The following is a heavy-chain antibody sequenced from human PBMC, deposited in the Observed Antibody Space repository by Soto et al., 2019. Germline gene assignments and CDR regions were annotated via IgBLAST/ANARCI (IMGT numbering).Heavy chain of an antibody. CDR3: ARGRYSYGPSYYYYGMDV. J-gene: IGHJ6*02. V-gene: IGHV3-30-3*01. D-gene: IGHD5-18*01. CDR2: ISYDGSNK. Sequence: GGSLRLSCAASGFTFSSYAMHWVRQAPGKGLEWVAVISYDGSNKYYADSVKGRFTISRDNSKNTLYLQMNSLRAEDTAVYYCARGRYSYGPSYYYYGMDVWGQGTTVTVSS. CDR1: GFTFSSYA.